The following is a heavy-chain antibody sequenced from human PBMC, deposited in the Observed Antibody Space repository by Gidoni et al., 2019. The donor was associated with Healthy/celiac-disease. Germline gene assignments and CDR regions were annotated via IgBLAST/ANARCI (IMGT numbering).Heavy chain of an antibody. D-gene: IGHD1-20*01. V-gene: IGHV4-34*01. Sequence: QVQLQQWGAGLLKPSETLSLTCAVYGGSFSGYYWRWIRQPPGTWLEWIGEINHSGSTNYNPSLKSRVTISVDTSKNQFSLKLSSVNAADTAVYYCARFGLTGNLAGYYYYYGMDVWGQGTTVTVSS. CDR1: GGSFSGYY. J-gene: IGHJ6*02. CDR2: INHSGST. CDR3: ARFGLTGNLAGYYYYYGMDV.